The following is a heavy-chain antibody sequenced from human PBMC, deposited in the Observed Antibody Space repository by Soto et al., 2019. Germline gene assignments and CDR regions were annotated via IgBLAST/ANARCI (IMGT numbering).Heavy chain of an antibody. V-gene: IGHV3-48*02. CDR1: GFTFSSYS. D-gene: IGHD6-13*01. CDR2: ISSSSSTI. J-gene: IGHJ1*01. Sequence: GGSLRLSCAASGFTFSSYSMNWVRQAPGKGLEWVSYISSSSSTIYYADSVKGRFTISRDNAKNSLYLQMNSLRDEDTAVYYCARDRTTYSSSWYEYFQHWGQGTLVTVSS. CDR3: ARDRTTYSSSWYEYFQH.